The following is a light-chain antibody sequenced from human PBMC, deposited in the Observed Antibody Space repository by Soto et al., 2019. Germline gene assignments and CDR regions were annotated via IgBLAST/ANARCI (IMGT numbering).Light chain of an antibody. J-gene: IGKJ1*01. CDR2: AAY. CDR3: QQYNKWPPWT. CDR1: HGLRID. Sequence: IQMTQSPSSVSASVGDRGTITCRASHGLRIDLAWYQPKPWKAPKLLIYAAYNLQSGVPSRFSGSGSGTEFTLTLRRLQSEDFAVYYCQQYNKWPPWTFGQRTKV. V-gene: IGKV1-12*01.